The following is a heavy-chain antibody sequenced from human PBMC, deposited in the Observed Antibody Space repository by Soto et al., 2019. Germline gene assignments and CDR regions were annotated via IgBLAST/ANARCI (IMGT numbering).Heavy chain of an antibody. J-gene: IGHJ4*02. V-gene: IGHV5-51*01. Sequence: GESLKISCKGSGYNFAGYWIAWVRQMPGKGLELMVIIYPSDSDTRYRPSFQGQVTISADKSISSAYLQWSSLRASDTAMYYCARGRVSTRTFDYWGQGTPVTVSS. CDR3: ARGRVSTRTFDY. D-gene: IGHD1-1*01. CDR1: GYNFAGYW. CDR2: IYPSDSDT.